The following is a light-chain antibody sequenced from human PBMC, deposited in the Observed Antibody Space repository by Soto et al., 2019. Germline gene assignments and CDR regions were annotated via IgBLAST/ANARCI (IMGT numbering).Light chain of an antibody. J-gene: IGKJ1*01. CDR3: QQYGSSGT. CDR1: QSVSNNY. Sequence: EIVLTQSPGTLSLSPGERATLSCRASQSVSNNYLAWYQQKPGQAPRLLIYGASNRATGIQDRFSGSGSGTDFTLTISRLEPEAFAVYYCQQYGSSGTFGQGTKVEIK. V-gene: IGKV3-20*01. CDR2: GAS.